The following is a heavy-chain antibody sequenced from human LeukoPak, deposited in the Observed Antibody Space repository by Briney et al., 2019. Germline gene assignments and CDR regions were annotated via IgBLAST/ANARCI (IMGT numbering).Heavy chain of an antibody. V-gene: IGHV4-34*01. CDR2: INHSGST. CDR3: ARAGRDGYNLLDY. J-gene: IGHJ4*02. D-gene: IGHD5-24*01. CDR1: GGSFSGYY. Sequence: SETLSLTCAVYGGSFSGYYWSWIRQPPGKGLEWIGEINHSGSTNYNPSLKSRVTISVDTSKNQFSLKLSSVTAADTAVYYCARAGRDGYNLLDYWGQGTLGTVSS.